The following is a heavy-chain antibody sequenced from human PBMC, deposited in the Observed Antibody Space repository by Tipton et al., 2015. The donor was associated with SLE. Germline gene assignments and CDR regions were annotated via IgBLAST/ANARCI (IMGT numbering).Heavy chain of an antibody. CDR1: GGSFSGYY. J-gene: IGHJ3*02. CDR2: IYHSGNT. V-gene: IGHV4-34*01. D-gene: IGHD2-15*01. CDR3: ARVVAANGIDS. Sequence: TLSLTCAVYGGSFSGYYWSWIRQPPGKGLEWIGYIYHSGNTYYNPSLKSRVTISIDSSKNQFSLNLSSVSAADTAVYYCARVVAANGIDSWGQGTMVTVSS.